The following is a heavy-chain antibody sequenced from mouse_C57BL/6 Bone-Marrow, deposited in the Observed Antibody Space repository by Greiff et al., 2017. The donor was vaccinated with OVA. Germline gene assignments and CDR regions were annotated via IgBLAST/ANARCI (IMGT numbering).Heavy chain of an antibody. CDR3: ARDGYYDYDENYCDY. CDR2: IYPSDSET. V-gene: IGHV1-61*01. J-gene: IGHJ2*01. D-gene: IGHD2-4*01. CDR1: GYTFTSYW. Sequence: QVQLQQPGAELVRPGSSVKLSCKASGYTFTSYWMDWVKQRPGQGLEWIGNIYPSDSETHYNQKFKDKATLTVDKSSSTAYMQLSSLTSEDSAVYYCARDGYYDYDENYCDYWGQGTTLTVSS.